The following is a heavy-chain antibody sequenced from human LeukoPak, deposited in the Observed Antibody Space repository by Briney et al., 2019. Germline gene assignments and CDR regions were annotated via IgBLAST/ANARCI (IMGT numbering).Heavy chain of an antibody. D-gene: IGHD2-2*01. J-gene: IGHJ4*02. CDR2: INPNSGDS. Sequence: ASVKVSCKSSGYTFTDYFIYWVRQAPGQGLECMGRINPNSGDSHYIPKFQGRVTMTRDTSISTTYMELSSLRSDDTAIYYCARGRYCTITSCHDAGLSDWGQGTLVTVSS. V-gene: IGHV1-2*06. CDR3: ARGRYCTITSCHDAGLSD. CDR1: GYTFTDYF.